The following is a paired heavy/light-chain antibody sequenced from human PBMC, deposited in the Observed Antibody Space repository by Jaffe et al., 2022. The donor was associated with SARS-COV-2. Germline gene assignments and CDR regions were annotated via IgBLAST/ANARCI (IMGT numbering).Heavy chain of an antibody. J-gene: IGHJ4*02. CDR3: ARHDGPAVAGSSYFDY. CDR2: IYYSGSM. V-gene: IGHV4-39*01. D-gene: IGHD6-19*01. CDR1: GGSISSSSYY. Sequence: QLQLQESGPGLVKPSETLSLTCSVSGGSISSSSYYWGWIRQPPGKGLEWIGSIYYSGSMYHNPSLKSRVTISVDRSKNQFSLKLSSVTAADTAVYYCARHDGPAVAGSSYFDYWGQGILVTVSS.
Light chain of an antibody. J-gene: IGKJ4*01. CDR2: DAS. CDR3: QQRSNWPPLT. Sequence: EIVLTQSPATLSLSPGERATLSCRASQSVSSYLAWYQQKVGQPPRLLIYDASNRATGIPARFSGSGSGTDFTLTISSLEPEDFAVYYCQQRSNWPPLTFGGGTKVEIK. V-gene: IGKV3-11*01. CDR1: QSVSSY.